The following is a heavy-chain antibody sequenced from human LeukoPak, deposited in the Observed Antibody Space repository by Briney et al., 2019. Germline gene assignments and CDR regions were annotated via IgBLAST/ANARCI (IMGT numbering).Heavy chain of an antibody. CDR2: IVPTFETA. D-gene: IGHD2-21*01. V-gene: IGHV1-69*01. J-gene: IGHJ5*02. CDR1: GGALGSYS. Sequence: SVKVSCKTSGGALGSYSISWVRQAPGQGLEWMGGIVPTFETANYAQKFQDRFTITADESTDTVYMELISLTSEDTAVYYCARDRGHCDAARCYINWFDPWGQGTLVTVSP. CDR3: ARDRGHCDAARCYINWFDP.